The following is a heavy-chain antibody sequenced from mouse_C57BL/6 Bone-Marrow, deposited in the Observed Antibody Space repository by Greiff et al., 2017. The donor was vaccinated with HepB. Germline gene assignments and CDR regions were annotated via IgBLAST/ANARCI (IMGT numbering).Heavy chain of an antibody. Sequence: DVQLVESGGGLVKPGGSLKLSCAASGFTFSDYGMHWVRQAPEKGLEWVAYISSGSSTIYYADTVKGRFTISRDNAKNTLFLQMTSLTSEDTAMYYCARGGLITTNYFDYWGQGTTLTVSS. CDR3: ARGGLITTNYFDY. CDR2: ISSGSSTI. V-gene: IGHV5-17*01. D-gene: IGHD1-1*01. J-gene: IGHJ2*01. CDR1: GFTFSDYG.